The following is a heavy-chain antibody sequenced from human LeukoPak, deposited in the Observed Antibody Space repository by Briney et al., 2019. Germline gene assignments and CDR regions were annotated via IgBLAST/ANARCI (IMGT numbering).Heavy chain of an antibody. V-gene: IGHV4-61*02. CDR2: IYTSGGT. CDR3: ARGEYCSRTRCYPPPLYYYSHGMDV. Sequence: PSQTLSLTCTVSGDSISSANFYWGWIRQPAGKGLEWLGRIYTSGGTNYNPSLKSRVTISVDTSRNQFSLKLGSVTAADTAVYYCARGEYCSRTRCYPPPLYYYSHGMDVWGQGTPVTVSS. CDR1: GDSISSANFY. J-gene: IGHJ6*02. D-gene: IGHD2-2*01.